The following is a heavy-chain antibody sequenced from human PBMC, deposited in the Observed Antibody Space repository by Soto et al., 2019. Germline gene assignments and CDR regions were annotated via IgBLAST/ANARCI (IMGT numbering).Heavy chain of an antibody. CDR1: GFTFSGYS. J-gene: IGHJ4*02. CDR2: ISSSSSAI. Sequence: PGGSLRLSCAASGFTFSGYSMNWVRQAPGKGLEWVSVISSSSSAIYYADSVKGRFTISRDNAKNSLYLQMNSLRAEDTAVYYCARGSGTSRDYFDYWGQGTLVTVSS. D-gene: IGHD2-2*01. V-gene: IGHV3-48*01. CDR3: ARGSGTSRDYFDY.